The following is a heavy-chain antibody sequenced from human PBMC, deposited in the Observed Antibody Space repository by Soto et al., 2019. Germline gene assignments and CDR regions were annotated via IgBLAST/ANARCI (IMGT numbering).Heavy chain of an antibody. V-gene: IGHV4-59*01. J-gene: IGHJ4*03. CDR1: GDSFINFY. CDR3: GRGSGALITYFFAY. CDR2: FHDSGKT. Sequence: PSETLSLTCTVSGDSFINFYWSWIRQSPGKGLEWIGYFHDSGKTSYNPSLENRVGIVLGTSGNQFSLKLSSVTAADTAIYYCGRGSGALITYFFAYWGQGIPVTVSS. D-gene: IGHD6-19*01.